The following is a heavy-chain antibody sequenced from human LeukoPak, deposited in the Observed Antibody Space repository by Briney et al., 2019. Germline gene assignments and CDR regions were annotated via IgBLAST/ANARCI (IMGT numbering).Heavy chain of an antibody. Sequence: GGSLRLSCTTSGFTFGDYAMTWVRQAPGKGREWVGFIRSIIYGGTPEYAASVKGRFTISRDDSRGIAYLQMNSLNIEDTAVYYCTRDQTPYYWGQGTLVTVSS. CDR3: TRDQTPYY. J-gene: IGHJ4*02. CDR2: IRSIIYGGTP. CDR1: GFTFGDYA. V-gene: IGHV3-49*04.